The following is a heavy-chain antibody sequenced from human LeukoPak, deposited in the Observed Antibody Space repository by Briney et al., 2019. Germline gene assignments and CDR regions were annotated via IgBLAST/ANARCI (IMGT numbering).Heavy chain of an antibody. Sequence: GASVKVSCKASGYTFTSNDINWLRQATAQGLEWMGWMNPNSGNTGYAQKFQGRVTIPRNTSLSTAYMELRSLRSEDTAVYYCARGPAAGFDYWGQGTLVTVSS. V-gene: IGHV1-8*01. CDR2: MNPNSGNT. J-gene: IGHJ4*02. D-gene: IGHD6-13*01. CDR1: GYTFTSND. CDR3: ARGPAAGFDY.